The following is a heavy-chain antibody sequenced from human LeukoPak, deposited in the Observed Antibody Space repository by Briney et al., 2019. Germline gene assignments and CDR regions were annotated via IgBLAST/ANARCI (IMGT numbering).Heavy chain of an antibody. V-gene: IGHV4-39*07. Sequence: SETLSLTCTVSGGSISSSSYYWGWIRQPLGKGLEWIGSIYYSGSTYYNPSLKSRVTISVDTSKNQFSLKLSSVTAADTAVYYCAREGYYYGSGPEGGWFDPWGQGTLVTVSS. CDR2: IYYSGST. D-gene: IGHD3-10*01. J-gene: IGHJ5*02. CDR3: AREGYYYGSGPEGGWFDP. CDR1: GGSISSSSYY.